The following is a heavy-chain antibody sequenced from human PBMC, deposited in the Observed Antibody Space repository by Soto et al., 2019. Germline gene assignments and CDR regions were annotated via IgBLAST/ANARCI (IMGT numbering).Heavy chain of an antibody. J-gene: IGHJ4*03. CDR3: AKDRDSGSYSGY. D-gene: IGHD2-15*01. CDR1: GFTFSTYA. CDR2: ISGSGGST. Sequence: EAQLLESGGGLVQPGGSLRLSCAASGFTFSTYAMSWVRQGPGKGLEWVSAISGSGGSTDYADSVKGRFTISRDNSKNTLYLQMTSLRAEDTAVYYCAKDRDSGSYSGYWGQGTLVTVSS. V-gene: IGHV3-23*01.